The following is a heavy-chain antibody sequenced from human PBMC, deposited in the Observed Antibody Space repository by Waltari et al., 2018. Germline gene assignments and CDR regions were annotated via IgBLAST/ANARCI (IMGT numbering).Heavy chain of an antibody. CDR2: IWYDGSNK. CDR3: ARGGPDNQESLDI. V-gene: IGHV3-33*01. CDR1: GFPFRFYG. J-gene: IGHJ3*02. Sequence: QVQLVESGGGVVQPGMSLRLSCAASGFPFRFYGMHWVRQAPGKGLGWVATIWYDGSNKYYGESVKGRLTVSRDNSKNTLFLQMDSLRAEDTAVYYCARGGPDNQESLDIWGRGTMVTVSS.